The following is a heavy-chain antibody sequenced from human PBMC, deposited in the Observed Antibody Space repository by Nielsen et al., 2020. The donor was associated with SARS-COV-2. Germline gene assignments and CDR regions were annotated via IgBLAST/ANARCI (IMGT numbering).Heavy chain of an antibody. D-gene: IGHD4-17*01. Sequence: GGSLRLSCAASGFTFSSYGMHWVRQAPGKGLEWVAVISYDGSNKYYADSVKGRFTISRDNSKNTLYLQMNSLRAEDTALYYCATTGDNYGDHNAAFDIWGQGTMVTVSS. CDR1: GFTFSSYG. CDR3: ATTGDNYGDHNAAFDI. J-gene: IGHJ3*02. CDR2: ISYDGSNK. V-gene: IGHV3-30*12.